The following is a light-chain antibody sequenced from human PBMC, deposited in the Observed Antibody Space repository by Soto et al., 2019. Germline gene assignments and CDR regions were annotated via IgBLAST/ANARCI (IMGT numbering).Light chain of an antibody. CDR2: AAS. Sequence: AVQMTQSPSSLSASVGDRVTITCRASQAIRNDLGWYQQKPGGAPRLLMFAASTLQNGVPSRFSGSGSGTDFTLTISSLQPEDSATYYCLQDNSRPYTFGQGTKLEIK. V-gene: IGKV1-6*01. CDR3: LQDNSRPYT. CDR1: QAIRND. J-gene: IGKJ2*01.